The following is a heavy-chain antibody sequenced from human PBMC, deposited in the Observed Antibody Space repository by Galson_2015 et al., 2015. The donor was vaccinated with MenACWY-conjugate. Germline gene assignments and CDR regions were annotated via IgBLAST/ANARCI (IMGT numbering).Heavy chain of an antibody. CDR2: ISGKNENT. Sequence: SVKVSCKASGYMFTSYGISWVRQAPGQGLEWIGRISGKNENTKYARKFQDRVAVTTDASTTTAYMELTALKFDDTALYYCARDSQYGMDLWGQGTTVIVS. J-gene: IGHJ6*02. D-gene: IGHD2/OR15-2a*01. CDR1: GYMFTSYG. V-gene: IGHV1-18*01. CDR3: ARDSQYGMDL.